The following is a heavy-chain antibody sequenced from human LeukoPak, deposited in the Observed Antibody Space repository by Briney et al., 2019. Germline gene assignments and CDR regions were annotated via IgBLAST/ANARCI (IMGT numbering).Heavy chain of an antibody. J-gene: IGHJ4*02. CDR2: ISSSGSYI. CDR1: GFTFSSYW. CDR3: ARDEYSSSWTYFDY. V-gene: IGHV3-21*01. Sequence: GGSLRLSCAASGFTFSSYWMSWVRQAPGKGLEWVSSISSSGSYIYYADSVKGRFTISRDNAKNSLYLQMNSLRAEDTAVYYCARDEYSSSWTYFDYWGQGTLVTVSS. D-gene: IGHD6-13*01.